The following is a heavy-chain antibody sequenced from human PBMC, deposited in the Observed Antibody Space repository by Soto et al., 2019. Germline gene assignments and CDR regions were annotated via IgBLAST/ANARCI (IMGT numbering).Heavy chain of an antibody. J-gene: IGHJ4*02. Sequence: HLGGSLRLSCAASGFTFDDYAMHWFRQAPGKGLEWVSGISWNRGSIGYANSVKGRFTISRDNAKNSLYLQMNSLRAEDAALYYCAKDSSSWYVAFDYWGQGTLVTVAS. CDR3: AKDSSSWYVAFDY. CDR1: GFTFDDYA. V-gene: IGHV3-9*01. CDR2: ISWNRGSI. D-gene: IGHD6-13*01.